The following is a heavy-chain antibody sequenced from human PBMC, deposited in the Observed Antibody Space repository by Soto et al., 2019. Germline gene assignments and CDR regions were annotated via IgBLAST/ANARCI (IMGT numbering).Heavy chain of an antibody. Sequence: QVQLQQWGAGLLKPSETLSLTCAVYGGSFSGYYWSWIRQPPGKGLEWIGEINHSGSTNYNPSLKSRVTISVDTSKNQFSLKLSSVTAADTAVYYCARRGREAYSGYDHWGQGTLVTVSS. J-gene: IGHJ4*02. CDR3: ARRGREAYSGYDH. V-gene: IGHV4-34*01. D-gene: IGHD5-12*01. CDR2: INHSGST. CDR1: GGSFSGYY.